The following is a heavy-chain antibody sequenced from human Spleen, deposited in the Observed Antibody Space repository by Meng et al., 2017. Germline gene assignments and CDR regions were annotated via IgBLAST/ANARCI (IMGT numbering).Heavy chain of an antibody. CDR1: GCTVSNNY. V-gene: IGHV3-53*01. CDR2: IYSGGNT. J-gene: IGHJ5*02. Sequence: GESLKISCAASGCTVSNNYMSWVRPAPGEGLEWVSVIYSGGNTYYADSVKGRFTISRDNAKNTLFLQTNSLRVEDTAVYYCAKGGTIAGRVRWFDPWGQGTLVTVSS. D-gene: IGHD6-25*01. CDR3: AKGGTIAGRVRWFDP.